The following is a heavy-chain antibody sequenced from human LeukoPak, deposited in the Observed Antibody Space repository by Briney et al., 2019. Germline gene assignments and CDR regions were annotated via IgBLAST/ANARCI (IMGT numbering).Heavy chain of an antibody. J-gene: IGHJ5*02. CDR1: GGSISSRSYY. D-gene: IGHD3-22*01. CDR2: INHSGSN. CDR3: ARAATVRSMIVVARRGRWFDP. Sequence: SETPSLSCSVSGGSISSRSYYWSWIRQSPGKGLEWIGEINHSGSNNYNPSLKSRVTISVDTSKNQFSLKLISVTAADTAVYYCARAATVRSMIVVARRGRWFDPWGQGTLVTVSS. V-gene: IGHV4-39*07.